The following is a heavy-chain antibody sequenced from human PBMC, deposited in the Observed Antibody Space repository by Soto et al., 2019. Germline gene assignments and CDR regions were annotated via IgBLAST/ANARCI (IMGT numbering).Heavy chain of an antibody. D-gene: IGHD1-26*01. CDR2: TYYRSKWYY. J-gene: IGHJ4*01. CDR1: GDSVSINSAG. CDR3: ARGEQYSGRIFDY. Sequence: SQTLALTCAITGDSVSINSAGWSWVRQSPSRGLEWLGRTYYRSKWYYEYAVSVRGRITINPDTSKNQYPLQLNSVTPEDTAVYFCARGEQYSGRIFDYWGQGTLVTVSS. V-gene: IGHV6-1*01.